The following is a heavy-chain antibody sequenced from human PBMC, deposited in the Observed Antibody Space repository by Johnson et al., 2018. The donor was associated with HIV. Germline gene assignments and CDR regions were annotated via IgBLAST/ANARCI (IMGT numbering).Heavy chain of an antibody. D-gene: IGHD5-24*01. Sequence: VQLVESGGGLIQPGGSLRLSCAASGFTVSSNYMSWVRQAPGKGLEWVSVIYSGDSTYYAGFVKGRFTISRDNSKNTLYLQMNSLRAEDTALYYCAKDRLRDGYNRDAFDIWGQGTKVTVSS. J-gene: IGHJ3*02. CDR3: AKDRLRDGYNRDAFDI. CDR2: IYSGDST. V-gene: IGHV3-53*01. CDR1: GFTVSSNY.